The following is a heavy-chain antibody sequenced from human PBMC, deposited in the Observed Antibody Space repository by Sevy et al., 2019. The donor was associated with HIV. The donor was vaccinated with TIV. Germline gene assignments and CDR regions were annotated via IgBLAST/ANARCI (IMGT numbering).Heavy chain of an antibody. Sequence: GGSLRLSCAASGFTFDDYGMSWVRQVPGKGLEWVSSINWNGGSTSYTDFVKGRFTISRDNAMNSLFLQVDSLRAEDTALYYCAREKSCGGACYYFDYWGQRVLVTVSS. CDR2: INWNGGST. D-gene: IGHD2-21*02. V-gene: IGHV3-20*04. J-gene: IGHJ4*02. CDR3: AREKSCGGACYYFDY. CDR1: GFTFDDYG.